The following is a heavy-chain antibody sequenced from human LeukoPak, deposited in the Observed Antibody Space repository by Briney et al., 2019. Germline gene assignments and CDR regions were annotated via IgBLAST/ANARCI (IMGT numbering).Heavy chain of an antibody. V-gene: IGHV1-46*01. CDR3: ARPAGSHDAFDI. J-gene: IGHJ3*02. Sequence: ASVKVSCKACGYTFTSYYMHWVRQAPGQGLEWMGIINPSGGSTSYAQKFQGRVTMTRDTSTGTVYMELSSLRSEDTAVYYCARPAGSHDAFDIWGQGTMVTVSS. CDR2: INPSGGST. CDR1: GYTFTSYY. D-gene: IGHD1-26*01.